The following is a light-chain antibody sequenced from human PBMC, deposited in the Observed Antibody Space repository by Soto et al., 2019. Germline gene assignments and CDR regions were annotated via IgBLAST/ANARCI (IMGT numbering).Light chain of an antibody. CDR3: QKCNSPPPFT. J-gene: IGKJ3*01. V-gene: IGKV1-27*01. CDR2: AAS. CDR1: QDISNY. Sequence: DIQMTQSPSSLSASVGDRVTITCRASQDISNYLAWYQQKPGKVTKLLIYAASTLQSGVPSRLSGSGSGTDFTLTISSLQPEDAATYFCQKCNSPPPFTFGPGTKVDIK.